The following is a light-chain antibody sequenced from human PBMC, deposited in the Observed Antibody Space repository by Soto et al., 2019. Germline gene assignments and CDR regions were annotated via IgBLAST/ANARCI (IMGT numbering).Light chain of an antibody. Sequence: QSALTQPASVSGSPGQSITISCTGTSSDVGGYNYVSWYQQHPGKAPKLMIYDVTNRPSGVSNRFSGSKSDNTASLTISGLQAEDEADYYCGSYTSSSPWVFGGGTKLTVL. CDR1: SSDVGGYNY. CDR3: GSYTSSSPWV. CDR2: DVT. V-gene: IGLV2-14*01. J-gene: IGLJ3*02.